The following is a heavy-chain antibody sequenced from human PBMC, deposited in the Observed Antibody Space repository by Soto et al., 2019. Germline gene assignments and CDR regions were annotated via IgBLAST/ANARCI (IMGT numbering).Heavy chain of an antibody. CDR2: IFWDDDK. CDR3: AHRPNWGFSDFDS. V-gene: IGHV2-5*02. D-gene: IGHD7-27*01. Sequence: QITLKESGPTLVNPTETLTLTCTFSGFSLSTDGAGVGWIRQPPGKALEYLALIFWDDDKRYSPSLRDRLTVTKDTCKNQVVLTMTNVDPLDTATYYCAHRPNWGFSDFDSWGQGTLVTVSS. CDR1: GFSLSTDGAG. J-gene: IGHJ4*02.